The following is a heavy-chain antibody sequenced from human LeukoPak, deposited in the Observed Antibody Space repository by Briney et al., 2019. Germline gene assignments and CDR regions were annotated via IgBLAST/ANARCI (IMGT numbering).Heavy chain of an antibody. J-gene: IGHJ4*02. Sequence: SETLSLTCTVSGDSITSFYWSWIRQSPGKGLEYLGYIYYTGETYYNPSLRSRLTMSLDTSRNQFSLKLTSVTAADTAVYFCAKTARVAAHWGQGILVTVSS. D-gene: IGHD2-15*01. V-gene: IGHV4-59*08. CDR3: AKTARVAAH. CDR1: GDSITSFY. CDR2: IYYTGET.